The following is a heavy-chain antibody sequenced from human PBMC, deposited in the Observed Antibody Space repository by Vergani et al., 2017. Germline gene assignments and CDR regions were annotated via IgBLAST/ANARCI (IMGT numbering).Heavy chain of an antibody. CDR2: INPNSGGT. J-gene: IGHJ3*02. CDR1: GYTFTGYY. Sequence: QVQLVQSGAEVKKPGASVKVSCKASGYTFTGYYMHWVRQAPGQGLEWMGWINPNSGGTNYAQKFQGRVTITADESTSTAYMELSSLRSEDTAVYYCARDRPASIVVGGHSPDAFDIWGQGTMVTVSS. D-gene: IGHD2-15*01. CDR3: ARDRPASIVVGGHSPDAFDI. V-gene: IGHV1-2*02.